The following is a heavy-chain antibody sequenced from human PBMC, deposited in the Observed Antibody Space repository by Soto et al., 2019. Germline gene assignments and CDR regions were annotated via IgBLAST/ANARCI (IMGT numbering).Heavy chain of an antibody. CDR1: GGTFSSYA. Sequence: QVQLVQSGAEVKKPGSSVKVSCKASGGTFSSYAISWVRQAPGQGLEWMGGIIPIFGTANYAQKFQGRVTITADESTSTAYMELSSLRSEDTAVXYXXXXXXXXXXXXXXXXGQGTLVTVSS. V-gene: IGHV1-69*12. J-gene: IGHJ4*02. CDR3: XXXXXXXXXXXXXX. CDR2: IIPIFGTA.